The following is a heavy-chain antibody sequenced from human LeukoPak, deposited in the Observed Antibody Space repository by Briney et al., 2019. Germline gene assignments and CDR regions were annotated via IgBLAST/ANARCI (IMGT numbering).Heavy chain of an antibody. V-gene: IGHV3-30*18. J-gene: IGHJ4*02. Sequence: GGSLRLSCAASGFTFSSYGMHWVRQAPGKGLEWVAVISYDGSNKYYADSVKGRFTISRDNSKNTLYLQKNSLRAEDTAVYYCAKDQGGYDFPNYWGQGTLVTVSS. CDR1: GFTFSSYG. CDR2: ISYDGSNK. CDR3: AKDQGGYDFPNY. D-gene: IGHD5-12*01.